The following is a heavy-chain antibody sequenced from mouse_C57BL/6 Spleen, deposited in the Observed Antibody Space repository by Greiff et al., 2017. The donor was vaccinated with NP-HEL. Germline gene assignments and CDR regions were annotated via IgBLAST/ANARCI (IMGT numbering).Heavy chain of an antibody. V-gene: IGHV5-17*01. D-gene: IGHD1-1*01. CDR2: ISSGSSTI. Sequence: EVKLMESGGGLVKPGGSLKLSCAASGFTFSDYGMHWVRQAPEKGLEWVAYISSGSSTIYYADTVKGRFTISRDNAKNTLFLQMTSLRSEDTAMYYCAKAFTTVVALDYAMDYWGQGTSVTVSS. CDR1: GFTFSDYG. J-gene: IGHJ4*01. CDR3: AKAFTTVVALDYAMDY.